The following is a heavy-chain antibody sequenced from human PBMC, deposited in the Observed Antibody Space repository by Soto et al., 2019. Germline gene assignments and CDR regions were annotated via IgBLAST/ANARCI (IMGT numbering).Heavy chain of an antibody. D-gene: IGHD3-9*01. CDR3: GRLEGLATISYYFDY. J-gene: IGHJ4*02. V-gene: IGHV4-39*01. CDR1: GGSVSSSSYY. CDR2: VYYSGST. Sequence: SETLSLTCTVSGGSVSSSSYYWGWVRQPPGKGLEWIGGVYYSGSTYYNPSLESRVTISVDKSKNQFSLKLMSLSAADTAVYYCGRLEGLATISYYFDYWGQGTLVTVSS.